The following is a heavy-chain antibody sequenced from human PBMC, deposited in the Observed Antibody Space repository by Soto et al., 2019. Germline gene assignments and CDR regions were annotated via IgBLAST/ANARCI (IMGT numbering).Heavy chain of an antibody. D-gene: IGHD3-22*01. Sequence: GGSLRLSCAASGFTLSRHTMNWVRQAPVKGLEWVSFIGSRTSDIYYADSVKGRFTISRDNAKNSLYLDLTRLRAEDTAVYFCVSDYYDTSGYPNTFDMWGQGTMVTVSS. CDR2: IGSRTSDI. V-gene: IGHV3-21*01. CDR1: GFTLSRHT. J-gene: IGHJ3*02. CDR3: VSDYYDTSGYPNTFDM.